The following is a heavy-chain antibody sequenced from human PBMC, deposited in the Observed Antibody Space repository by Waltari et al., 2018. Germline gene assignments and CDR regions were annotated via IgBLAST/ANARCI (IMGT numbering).Heavy chain of an antibody. D-gene: IGHD6-6*01. CDR3: ARPGGSSSPNAFDI. J-gene: IGHJ3*02. Sequence: QLQLQESGPGLVKPSETLSLTCTVSGGSISSSSYYWGWIRQPPGNGLEWIGSIYYSGSTYYNPSLKSRVTISVDTSKNQFSLKLSSVTAADTAVYYGARPGGSSSPNAFDIWGQGTMVTVSS. CDR2: IYYSGST. V-gene: IGHV4-39*01. CDR1: GGSISSSSYY.